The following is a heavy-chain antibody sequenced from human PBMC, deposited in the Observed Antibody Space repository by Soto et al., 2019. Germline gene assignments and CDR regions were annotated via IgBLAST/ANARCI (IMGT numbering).Heavy chain of an antibody. CDR2: IYSFGST. D-gene: IGHD2-2*01. J-gene: IGHJ5*02. CDR1: GGSISPYY. V-gene: IGHV4-59*08. Sequence: QVQLQESGPGLLKPSETLSLTCSVSGGSISPYYWSWIRQPPGKGLEWIGFIYSFGSTNYTASLQSRVSMSVDTSKNQVSLKLTSVTAADTAVYYCARHRSTVNILDLWGQGTLVTVSS. CDR3: ARHRSTVNILDL.